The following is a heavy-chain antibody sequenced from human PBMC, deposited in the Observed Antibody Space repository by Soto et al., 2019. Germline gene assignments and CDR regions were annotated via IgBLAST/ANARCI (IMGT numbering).Heavy chain of an antibody. D-gene: IGHD2-21*02. CDR1: GVSIRSYT. Sequence: SETLSLTCIVSGVSIRSYTWSWVRQPANKGLEWIGRVFSSVSATYNPSLKSRVSISMDTPENRISLKLDSVAAADAGVYFCARDGMTTGDTWGPGTPVTVSS. V-gene: IGHV4-4*07. J-gene: IGHJ4*02. CDR2: VFSSVSA. CDR3: ARDGMTTGDT.